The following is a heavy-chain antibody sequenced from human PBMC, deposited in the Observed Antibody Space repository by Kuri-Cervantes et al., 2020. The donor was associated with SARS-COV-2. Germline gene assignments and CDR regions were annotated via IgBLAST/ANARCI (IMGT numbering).Heavy chain of an antibody. CDR3: AKGKTGDSR. CDR2: ISGGGLTT. V-gene: IGHV3-23*01. J-gene: IGHJ4*02. D-gene: IGHD7-27*01. CDR1: GFTFWKYA. Sequence: GESLKISCEASGFTFWKYAMTWVRQAPGKGLEWVAVISGGGLTTYYADSAKGRFTISRDNPKNTLYLQMNSLRPEDTAVYYCAKGKTGDSRWGQGTLVTVSS.